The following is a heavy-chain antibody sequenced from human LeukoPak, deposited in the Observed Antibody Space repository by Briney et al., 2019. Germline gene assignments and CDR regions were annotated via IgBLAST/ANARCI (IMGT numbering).Heavy chain of an antibody. CDR2: IIPIFGTS. J-gene: IGHJ3*02. Sequence: ASVKVSCKASGGTLSSYAISWVRQAPGQGLEWMGGIIPIFGTSNYAQKFQGRVTITADKSTSTAYMELSSLRSEDTALYYCATVPPAGGGFRAAFDIWGQGTMVTVSS. CDR1: GGTLSSYA. V-gene: IGHV1-69*06. CDR3: ATVPPAGGGFRAAFDI. D-gene: IGHD3-16*01.